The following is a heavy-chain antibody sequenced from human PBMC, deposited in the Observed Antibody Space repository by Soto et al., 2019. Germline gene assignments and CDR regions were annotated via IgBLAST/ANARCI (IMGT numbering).Heavy chain of an antibody. V-gene: IGHV3-13*01. CDR3: ARDQSDSSGYRYGMVV. Sequence: GGSLRLSCAASGFTFSSYDMHWVRQATGKGLEWVSAIGTAGDTYYPGSVKGRFTISRENAKNSLYLQMNSLRAGDTAVYYCARDQSDSSGYRYGMVVWGQGTTVTVSS. CDR2: IGTAGDT. J-gene: IGHJ6*02. D-gene: IGHD3-22*01. CDR1: GFTFSSYD.